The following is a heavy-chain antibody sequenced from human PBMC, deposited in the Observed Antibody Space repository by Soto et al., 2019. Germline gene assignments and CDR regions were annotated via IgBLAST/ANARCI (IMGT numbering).Heavy chain of an antibody. Sequence: QVTLKESGPVLVKPTETLTLTCTVSGFSLSNARMGVSWIRQPPGKALEWLAHIFSNDEKSYSTSLKSRLTISKDTSKSQVVLTMTNMDPVDTATYYCARIRRVTMIVDEYNWFDPWGQGTLVTVSS. J-gene: IGHJ5*02. D-gene: IGHD3-22*01. CDR3: ARIRRVTMIVDEYNWFDP. V-gene: IGHV2-26*01. CDR2: IFSNDEK. CDR1: GFSLSNARMG.